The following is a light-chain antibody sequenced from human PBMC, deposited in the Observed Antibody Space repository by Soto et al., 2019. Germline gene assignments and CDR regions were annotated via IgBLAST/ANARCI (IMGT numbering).Light chain of an antibody. V-gene: IGLV2-8*01. CDR1: SSDVGAYNF. CDR2: DVS. CDR3: SSYTISNTDV. Sequence: QSVLTQPPSAYGSPGQSVTISCTGTSSDVGAYNFVSWYQQQPGRAPRRILYDVSQRPSGVPDRFSGSKSGNTASLTVSGLQAEDEADYFCSSYTISNTDVFGSGTQLTVL. J-gene: IGLJ7*01.